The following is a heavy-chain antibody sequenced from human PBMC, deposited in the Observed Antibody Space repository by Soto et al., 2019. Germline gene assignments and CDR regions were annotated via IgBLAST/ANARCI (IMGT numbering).Heavy chain of an antibody. D-gene: IGHD3-10*01. J-gene: IGHJ4*02. Sequence: PGGSLRLSRAASGFTFSSYAMRWVRQAPGKGLEWVSAISGSGGSTYYADSVKGRFTISRDNSKNTLYLQMNSLRAEDTAVYYCAIKSMYYLLSGSAYWGQGILVTVSS. CDR1: GFTFSSYA. V-gene: IGHV3-23*01. CDR3: AIKSMYYLLSGSAY. CDR2: ISGSGGST.